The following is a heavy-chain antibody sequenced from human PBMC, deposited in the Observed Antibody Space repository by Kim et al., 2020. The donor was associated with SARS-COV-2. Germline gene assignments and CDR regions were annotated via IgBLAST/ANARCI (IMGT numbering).Heavy chain of an antibody. CDR1: GFTLKSYG. D-gene: IGHD3-3*01. CDR3: ARERILGY. Sequence: GGSLRLSCAASGFTLKSYGMTWVRQAPGKGLECISYISSSSGTIYYADSVKGRFTVSRDNAKNSLYLQMNSLRAEDTAVYYCARERILGYWGQGTLVTVS. V-gene: IGHV3-48*01. CDR2: ISSSSGTI. J-gene: IGHJ4*02.